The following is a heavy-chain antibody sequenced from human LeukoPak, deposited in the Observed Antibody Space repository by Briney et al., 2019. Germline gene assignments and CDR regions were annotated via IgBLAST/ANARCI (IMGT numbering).Heavy chain of an antibody. CDR1: GGSISSYY. Sequence: SETLSLTCTVSGGSISSYYWSWIRQPPGKGLEWIGYIYYSGSTNYNPPLKSRVTISVDTSKNQFSLKLSSVTAADTAVYYCARGIVGATLFDYWGQGALVTVSS. D-gene: IGHD1-26*01. CDR2: IYYSGST. CDR3: ARGIVGATLFDY. V-gene: IGHV4-59*01. J-gene: IGHJ4*02.